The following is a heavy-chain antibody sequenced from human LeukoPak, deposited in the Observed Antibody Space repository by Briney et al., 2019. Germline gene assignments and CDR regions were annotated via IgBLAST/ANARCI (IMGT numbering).Heavy chain of an antibody. CDR3: ATTAITMVRGVPTIFDY. J-gene: IGHJ4*02. CDR2: ISGSGGST. V-gene: IGHV3-23*01. D-gene: IGHD3-10*01. Sequence: GGSLRLSCAASGFTFSSYAMSWVRQAPGKGLEWVSAISGSGGSTYYADSVKGRFTISRDNSKNTLYLQMNSLRAEDTAVYYCATTAITMVRGVPTIFDYWGQGTLVTVSS. CDR1: GFTFSSYA.